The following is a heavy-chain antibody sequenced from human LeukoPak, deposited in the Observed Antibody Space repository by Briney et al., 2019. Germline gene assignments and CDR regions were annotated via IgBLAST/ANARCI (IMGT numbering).Heavy chain of an antibody. CDR2: ISSSSSYI. J-gene: IGHJ5*02. V-gene: IGHV3-21*01. CDR1: GFTFSSYS. Sequence: GGSLRLSCAASGFTFSSYSMNWVRQAPGKGLEWVSSISSSSSYIYYADSVKGRFTISRDNANNSLSLQMNSLRAEDTAVYYCARDCWARLRAPLDPWGQGTLVTVSS. D-gene: IGHD4-17*01. CDR3: ARDCWARLRAPLDP.